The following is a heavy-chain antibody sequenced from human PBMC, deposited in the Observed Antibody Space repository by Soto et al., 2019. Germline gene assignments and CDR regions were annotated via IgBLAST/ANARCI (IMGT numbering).Heavy chain of an antibody. D-gene: IGHD2-2*01. Sequence: QVQLQESGPGLVKPSQTLSLTCTVSGCSISSGGYYWSWIRQHPGKGLEWIGYSYYSGSTYYNPSLKSRVTISVDTSKNQFYLQLSSVTAADAAVYYCARERGGRYCSSTSCSYYYYGMDVWAQGTTVTVSS. J-gene: IGHJ6*02. CDR2: SYYSGST. CDR3: ARERGGRYCSSTSCSYYYYGMDV. CDR1: GCSISSGGYY. V-gene: IGHV4-31*03.